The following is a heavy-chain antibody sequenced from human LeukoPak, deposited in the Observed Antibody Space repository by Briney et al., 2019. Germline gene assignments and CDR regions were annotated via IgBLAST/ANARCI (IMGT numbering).Heavy chain of an antibody. CDR3: ASGYCSSTSCYLYYMDV. D-gene: IGHD2-2*03. CDR1: GGTFSSYT. CDR2: IIPILGIA. Sequence: GASVKVSCKPSGGTFSSYTISWVRQAPGQGLEWMGRIIPILGIANYAQKFQGGVTITADKSTSTAYMELSSLRSEDTAVYYCASGYCSSTSCYLYYMDVWGKGTTVTVSS. J-gene: IGHJ6*03. V-gene: IGHV1-69*02.